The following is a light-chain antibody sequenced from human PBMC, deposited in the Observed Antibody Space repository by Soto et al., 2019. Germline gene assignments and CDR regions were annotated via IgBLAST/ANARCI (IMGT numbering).Light chain of an antibody. CDR1: QSISRD. CDR3: QQSLSTPRS. Sequence: IQVTQSPSSLSASVGDRVTITCRASQSISRDLNWYQQRPGKAPRLLISGASNLQSGVPSRFSGSGSGPDFTLAISNLQPEDSATYYCQQSLSTPRSFGGGTKVDIK. CDR2: GAS. J-gene: IGKJ4*01. V-gene: IGKV1-39*01.